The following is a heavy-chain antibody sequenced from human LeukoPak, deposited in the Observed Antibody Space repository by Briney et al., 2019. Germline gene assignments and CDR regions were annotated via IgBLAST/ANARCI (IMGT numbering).Heavy chain of an antibody. CDR1: GGSFSGYY. CDR2: INHGGST. V-gene: IGHV4-34*01. J-gene: IGHJ4*02. CDR3: ARGRVGATN. D-gene: IGHD1-26*01. Sequence: SETLSLTCTVYGGSFSGYYWSWVRQPPGKGLEWIGEINHGGSTSYNPSLKSRVTISVDTSKNQFSLKLSSVTAADTAVYYCARGRVGATNWGQGTLVTVSS.